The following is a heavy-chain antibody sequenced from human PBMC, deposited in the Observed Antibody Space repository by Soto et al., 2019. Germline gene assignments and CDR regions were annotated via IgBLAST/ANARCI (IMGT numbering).Heavy chain of an antibody. CDR1: GFTFSSYG. Sequence: QVQLVESGGGVVQPGRSLRLSCAASGFTFSSYGMHWVRQAPGKGLEWVAIIWYDGTNKYYADSVKGRFTISRDNSQNTLYLQMNSLRAEDTAVYYCAREGSSSPLIYWGQGTLVTVSS. CDR2: IWYDGTNK. D-gene: IGHD6-19*01. V-gene: IGHV3-33*01. CDR3: AREGSSSPLIY. J-gene: IGHJ4*02.